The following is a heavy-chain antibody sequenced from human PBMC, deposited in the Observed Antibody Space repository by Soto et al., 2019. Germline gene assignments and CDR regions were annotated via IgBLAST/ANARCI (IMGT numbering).Heavy chain of an antibody. V-gene: IGHV1-3*01. J-gene: IGHJ6*02. D-gene: IGHD1-26*01. Sequence: QVQLVQSGAEVKKPGASVKVSCKASGYTFTTYALHWVRQAPGQRPEWMGRINHASGHTKYSKRFQDRVTITRDTSASTGYMELSSLRSEDTAVYYCGRSVVGATGEILYNAMDVWGQGTTVTVSS. CDR1: GYTFTTYA. CDR2: INHASGHT. CDR3: GRSVVGATGEILYNAMDV.